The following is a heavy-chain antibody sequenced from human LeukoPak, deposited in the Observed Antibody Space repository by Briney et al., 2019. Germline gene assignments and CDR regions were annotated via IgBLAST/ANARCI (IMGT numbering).Heavy chain of an antibody. CDR2: IIPILGIA. CDR3: ARDEGPYDILTGYHGPFDY. V-gene: IGHV1-69*04. CDR1: GGTFSSYA. D-gene: IGHD3-9*01. Sequence: ASVKVSCKASGGTFSSYAINWVRQAPGQGLEWMGRIIPILGIANYAQKFQGRVTITADKSTSTAYMELSSLRSEDTAVYYCARDEGPYDILTGYHGPFDYWGQGTLVTVSS. J-gene: IGHJ4*02.